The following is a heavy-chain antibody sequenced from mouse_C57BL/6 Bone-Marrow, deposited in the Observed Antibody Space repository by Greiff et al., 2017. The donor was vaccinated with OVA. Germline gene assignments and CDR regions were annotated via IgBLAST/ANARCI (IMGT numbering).Heavy chain of an antibody. J-gene: IGHJ3*01. CDR2: IDPSDSYT. CDR1: GYTFTSYW. D-gene: IGHD3-2*02. CDR3: AREAQSPWFAY. Sequence: QVQLQQPGAELVRPGTSVKLSCKASGYTFTSYWMHWVKQRPGQGLEWIGVIDPSDSYTKYNQKFKGKATLTVDTSSSTAYMQLSSLTSEDSAVYYCAREAQSPWFAYWGQGTLVTVSA. V-gene: IGHV1-59*01.